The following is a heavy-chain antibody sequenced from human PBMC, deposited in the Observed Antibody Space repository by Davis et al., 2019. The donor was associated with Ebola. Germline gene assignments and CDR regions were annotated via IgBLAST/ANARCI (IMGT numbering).Heavy chain of an antibody. CDR1: GGSISSSSYY. D-gene: IGHD2-15*01. Sequence: MPSETLSLTCTVSGGSISSSSYYWGWIRQPPGKGLEWIGSIYYSGSTYYNPSLKSRVTISVDTSKNQFSLKLSSVTAADTAVYYCARHLLGYCSGGSCYLGWFDPWGQGTLVTVSS. CDR2: IYYSGST. V-gene: IGHV4-39*01. CDR3: ARHLLGYCSGGSCYLGWFDP. J-gene: IGHJ5*02.